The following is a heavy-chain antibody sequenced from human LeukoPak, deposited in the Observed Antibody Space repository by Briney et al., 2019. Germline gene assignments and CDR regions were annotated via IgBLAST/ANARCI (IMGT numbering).Heavy chain of an antibody. V-gene: IGHV3-48*03. Sequence: GGSLRLSCVASGFTFSNYEMNWVRQAPGKGLEWVSYISSSGSTIYYADSVKGRFTISRDSAKNSLYLQMNSLRAEDTAVYYCAREEDYDGSGSYGPFDYWGQGTLVTVSS. CDR1: GFTFSNYE. D-gene: IGHD3-22*01. CDR2: ISSSGSTI. J-gene: IGHJ4*02. CDR3: AREEDYDGSGSYGPFDY.